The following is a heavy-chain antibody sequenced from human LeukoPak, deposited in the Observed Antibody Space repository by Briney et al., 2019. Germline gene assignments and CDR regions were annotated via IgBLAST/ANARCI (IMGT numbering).Heavy chain of an antibody. CDR2: IGPSGGP. Sequence: PSETLSLTCVVSRYSISSGYYWGWVRQHPGKGLEWIGSIGPSGGPYYNPSLKSRVTISMDTSKNQFSLKLSSVTAADTAMYYCARDLGHSSDDYWGPGSQVTVSS. J-gene: IGHJ4*02. D-gene: IGHD5-18*01. V-gene: IGHV4-38-2*02. CDR1: RYSISSGYY. CDR3: ARDLGHSSDDY.